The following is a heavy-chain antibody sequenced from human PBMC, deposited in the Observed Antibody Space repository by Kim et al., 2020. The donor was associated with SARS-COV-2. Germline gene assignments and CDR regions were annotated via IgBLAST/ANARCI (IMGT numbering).Heavy chain of an antibody. CDR2: ISYDGSNK. Sequence: GGSLRLSCAASGFTFSSYGMHWVRQAPGKGLEWVAVISYDGSNKYYADSVKGRFTISRDNSKNTLYLQMNSLRAEDTAVYYCAGDSSSWYEEEYWGQRTLVTVSS. D-gene: IGHD6-13*01. J-gene: IGHJ4*02. V-gene: IGHV3-30*03. CDR3: AGDSSSWYEEEY. CDR1: GFTFSSYG.